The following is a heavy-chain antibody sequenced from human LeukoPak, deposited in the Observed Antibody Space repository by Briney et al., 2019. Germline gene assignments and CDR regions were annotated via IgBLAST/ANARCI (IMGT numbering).Heavy chain of an antibody. J-gene: IGHJ6*02. CDR2: ISGIGGST. CDR1: GFTFSSYA. D-gene: IGHD3-16*01. V-gene: IGHV3-23*01. Sequence: PGGSLRLSCAASGFTFSSYAMSWVRQAPGKGLEWVSSISGIGGSTYYADSVRGQFTISRDNSKNTLYLQMNSLRAEDTGVYHCAAAYFGMAQYYYGMDVWGQGTTVTVSS. CDR3: AAAYFGMAQYYYGMDV.